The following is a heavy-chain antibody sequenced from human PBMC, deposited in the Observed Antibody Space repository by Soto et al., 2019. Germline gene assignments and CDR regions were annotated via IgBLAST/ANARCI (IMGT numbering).Heavy chain of an antibody. Sequence: SETLSLTCTVSGGSISSYYWSWIRQPPGKGLEWIGYIYYSGSTNYNPSLKSRVTISVDTSKNQFSLKLSSVTAADTAVYYCARGPEAGPYYHYYMDVWGKGTTVTVSS. CDR1: GGSISSYY. V-gene: IGHV4-59*08. CDR3: ARGPEAGPYYHYYMDV. CDR2: IYYSGST. D-gene: IGHD6-13*01. J-gene: IGHJ6*03.